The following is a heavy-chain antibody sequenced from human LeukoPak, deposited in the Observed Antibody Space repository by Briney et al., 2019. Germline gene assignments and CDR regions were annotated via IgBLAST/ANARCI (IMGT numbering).Heavy chain of an antibody. V-gene: IGHV4-38-2*02. J-gene: IGHJ4*02. CDR2: IYHSGST. CDR3: ARDLVANWGSGEFFDA. Sequence: PSETLSLTCTVSSYSISSGHYLGWTRPRPGKGLEWIGIIYHSGSTYYNPSLRSRVTISADTTKNQFSLKLRSVTATPPAVFCCARDLVANWGSGEFFDAWGPGALVSVSS. CDR1: SYSISSGHY. D-gene: IGHD7-27*01.